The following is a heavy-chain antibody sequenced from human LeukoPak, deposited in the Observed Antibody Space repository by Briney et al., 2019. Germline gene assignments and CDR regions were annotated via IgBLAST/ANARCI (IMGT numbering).Heavy chain of an antibody. D-gene: IGHD3-22*01. J-gene: IGHJ4*02. CDR1: GFTFNNFG. Sequence: GGSLRLSCAASGFTFNNFGMHWVPQAPGHEREWLSVISYSGSVQFYADSVKGRFTISRDASKITVHLQVNSLRVEDTAVYYCARSPRDSRDWTGTLDYWGQGALVTVSS. CDR3: ARSPRDSRDWTGTLDY. V-gene: IGHV3-30*03. CDR2: ISYSGSVQ.